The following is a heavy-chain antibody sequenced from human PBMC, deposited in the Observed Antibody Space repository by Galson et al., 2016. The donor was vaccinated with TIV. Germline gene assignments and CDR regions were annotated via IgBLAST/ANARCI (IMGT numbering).Heavy chain of an antibody. V-gene: IGHV3-23*01. Sequence: SLRLSCAASGFTFSSYAMHWVRQAPGKGLEWVSGIVGTGGTTYYADSVKGRFRISRDNSKNTLYLQMNSLRGEDTALYYCTRRKNYGGDAFDLWGQGTLVTVSS. CDR3: TRRKNYGGDAFDL. D-gene: IGHD4-23*01. J-gene: IGHJ3*01. CDR2: IVGTGGTT. CDR1: GFTFSSYA.